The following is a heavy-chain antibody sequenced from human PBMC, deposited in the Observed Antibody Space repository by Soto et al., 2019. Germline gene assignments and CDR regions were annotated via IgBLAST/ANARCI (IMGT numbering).Heavy chain of an antibody. V-gene: IGHV4-39*01. J-gene: IGHJ4*02. CDR1: DGSIISSSYY. CDR3: ARREWLLYFDY. CDR2: IYYSGST. Sequence: SETLSLTCTVSDGSIISSSYYWGWIRQPPGKGLEWIGSIYYSGSTYYNPSLKSRVTISVDTSKNQFSLKLSSVTAADTAVYYCARREWLLYFDYWGQGTLVTVSS. D-gene: IGHD3-3*01.